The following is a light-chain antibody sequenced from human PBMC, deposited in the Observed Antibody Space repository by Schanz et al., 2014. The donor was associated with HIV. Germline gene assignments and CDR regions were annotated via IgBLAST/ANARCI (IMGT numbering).Light chain of an antibody. CDR3: QLYDTSPLFT. V-gene: IGKV3-20*01. CDR1: QSVNSN. CDR2: GAS. Sequence: EIVMTQSPATLSVSPGERATLSCRASQSVNSNLAWYQQKPGQGPRLLIYGASSRATGIPDRFSGSGSGTDFTLTISRLEPEDFAMYYCQLYDTSPLFTFGPGTKVEIK. J-gene: IGKJ3*01.